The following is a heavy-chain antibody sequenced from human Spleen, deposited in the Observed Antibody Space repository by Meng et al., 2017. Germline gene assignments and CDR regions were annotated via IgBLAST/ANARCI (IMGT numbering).Heavy chain of an antibody. V-gene: IGHV4-59*12. CDR1: GGSISNYY. CDR2: IYYSGAT. Sequence: SETLSLTCTVSGGSISNYYWSWFRQPPGKGLDWIGYIYYSGATYYNPSLKSRVTTSMDMSKNQFSLKLSSVTAADTAVYYCARALSGWYYFHFWGQGTLVTVSS. D-gene: IGHD6-19*01. CDR3: ARALSGWYYFHF. J-gene: IGHJ4*02.